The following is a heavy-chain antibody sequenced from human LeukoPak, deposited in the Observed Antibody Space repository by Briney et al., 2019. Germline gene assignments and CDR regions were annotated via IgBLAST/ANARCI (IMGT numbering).Heavy chain of an antibody. CDR3: ARKTRQYYYDSSGYYGI. Sequence: SETLSLTCTVSGGSISSSSYYWGWIRQPPGKGLEWIGEINHSGSTNYNPSLESRVTISVDTSKNQFSLKLSSVTAADTAVYYCARKTRQYYYDSSGYYGIWGQGTMVTVSS. J-gene: IGHJ3*02. V-gene: IGHV4-39*07. CDR2: INHSGST. CDR1: GGSISSSSYY. D-gene: IGHD3-22*01.